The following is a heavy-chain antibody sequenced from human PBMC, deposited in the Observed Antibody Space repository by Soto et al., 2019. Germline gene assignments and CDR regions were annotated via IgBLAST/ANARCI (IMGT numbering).Heavy chain of an antibody. CDR2: ISSSTSHT. V-gene: IGHV3-11*05. CDR1: GFTFSDYY. J-gene: IGHJ4*02. Sequence: QVQLVESGGGLVKPGGSLRLSCAVSGFTFSDYYMTWIRQAPGQGLEWVSYISSSTSHTNYADFLKGRVTISRDNAKNSLLLQMNSLRAEDTAVYYCARGRGAAADYFDFWGQGTLVTVSS. CDR3: ARGRGAAADYFDF. D-gene: IGHD6-13*01.